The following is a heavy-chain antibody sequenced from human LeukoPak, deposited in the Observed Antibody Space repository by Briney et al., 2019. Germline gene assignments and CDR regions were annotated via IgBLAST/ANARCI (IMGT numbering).Heavy chain of an antibody. J-gene: IGHJ4*02. D-gene: IGHD5/OR15-5a*01. Sequence: GGSLRLSCAASGFTFSDYYMSWIRQAPGKGLEWISYVSSSSSYTNYVDSVKGRFTISRDNAKNSLYLQMNSLRAEDTAVYYCVRAVSVSSYYFDCWGQGTLVTVSS. CDR3: VRAVSVSSYYFDC. CDR2: VSSSSSYT. V-gene: IGHV3-11*05. CDR1: GFTFSDYY.